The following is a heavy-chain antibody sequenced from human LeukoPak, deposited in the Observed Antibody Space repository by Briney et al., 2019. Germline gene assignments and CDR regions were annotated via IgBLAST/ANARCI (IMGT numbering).Heavy chain of an antibody. V-gene: IGHV4-30-4*01. CDR2: IYYSGST. D-gene: IGHD5-18*01. J-gene: IGHJ3*02. CDR1: GGSVSSGSYY. CDR3: ARGGILSDAFDI. Sequence: SETLSLTCTVSGGSVSSGSYYWSWIRQPPGKGLEWIGYIYYSGSTYYNPSLKSRVTISVDTSKNQFSLKLSSVTAADTAVYYCARGGILSDAFDIWGQGTMVTVSS.